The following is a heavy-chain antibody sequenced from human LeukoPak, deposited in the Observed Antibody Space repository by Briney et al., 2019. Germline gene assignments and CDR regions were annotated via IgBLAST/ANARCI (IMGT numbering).Heavy chain of an antibody. CDR1: GFTFDDYA. J-gene: IGHJ4*02. D-gene: IGHD3-10*01. CDR3: AKGRGDSSYFDY. CDR2: ISWNSGSI. V-gene: IGHV3-9*03. Sequence: GGSLRLSCAASGFTFDDYAMHWVRQAPGKGLEWVSGISWNSGSIGYADSVKGRFTISRDNAKNSLYLQMNSLRAEDMALYYCAKGRGDSSYFDYWGQGTLVTVSS.